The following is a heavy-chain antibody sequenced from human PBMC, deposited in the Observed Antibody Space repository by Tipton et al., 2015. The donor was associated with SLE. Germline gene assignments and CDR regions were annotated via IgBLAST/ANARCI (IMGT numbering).Heavy chain of an antibody. J-gene: IGHJ6*02. Sequence: TLSLTCTVSGGSISSYYWSWIRQPPGKGLEWIGYIYYSGSTNYNPSLKSRVTISVDTSKNQFSLKLSSVTAADTAVYYCARDPAEMSYYYYYGMDVWGQGTTVTVSS. CDR2: IYYSGST. CDR1: GGSISSYY. D-gene: IGHD5-24*01. V-gene: IGHV4-59*12. CDR3: ARDPAEMSYYYYYGMDV.